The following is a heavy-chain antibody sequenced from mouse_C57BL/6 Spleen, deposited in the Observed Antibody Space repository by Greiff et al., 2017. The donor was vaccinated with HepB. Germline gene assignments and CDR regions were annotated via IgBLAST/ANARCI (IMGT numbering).Heavy chain of an antibody. CDR1: GYTFTSYW. CDR3: ARWGNSTWYFDV. Sequence: QVQLQQPGAELVKPGASVKMSCKASGYTFTSYWITWVKQRPGQGLEWIGDIYPGSGSTNYNEKFKSKATLTVDTSSSTAYMQLSSLTSEDSAVYYCARWGNSTWYFDVWGTGTTVTVSS. J-gene: IGHJ1*03. D-gene: IGHD2-5*01. V-gene: IGHV1-55*01. CDR2: IYPGSGST.